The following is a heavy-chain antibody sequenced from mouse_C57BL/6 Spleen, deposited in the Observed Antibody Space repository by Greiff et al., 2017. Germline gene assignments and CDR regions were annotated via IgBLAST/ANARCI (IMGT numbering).Heavy chain of an antibody. J-gene: IGHJ4*01. D-gene: IGHD2-4*01. CDR1: GFSLTSYG. CDR2: IWGDGST. CDR3: AKGGDYAYYYAMDY. V-gene: IGHV2-3*01. Sequence: VKLQESGPGLVAPSQSLSITCTASGFSLTSYGVSWVRQPPGKGLEWLGVIWGDGSTTYYSALISRLSISKDNSESQVFLKLNSRQTDETAAYYCAKGGDYAYYYAMDYWGQGTSVTVSS.